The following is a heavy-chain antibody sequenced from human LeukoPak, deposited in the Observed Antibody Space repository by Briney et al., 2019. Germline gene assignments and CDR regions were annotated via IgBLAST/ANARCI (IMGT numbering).Heavy chain of an antibody. Sequence: SQTLSLTCTVSGGSISSGSYYWSWIRQPAGKGLEWIGSIYHSGSTYYNPSLKSRVTISVDTSKNQFSLKLSSVTAADTAVYYCARQKYMEWLHDAFDIWGQGTMVTVSS. V-gene: IGHV4-61*02. J-gene: IGHJ3*02. CDR3: ARQKYMEWLHDAFDI. CDR1: GGSISSGSYY. D-gene: IGHD3-3*01. CDR2: IYHSGST.